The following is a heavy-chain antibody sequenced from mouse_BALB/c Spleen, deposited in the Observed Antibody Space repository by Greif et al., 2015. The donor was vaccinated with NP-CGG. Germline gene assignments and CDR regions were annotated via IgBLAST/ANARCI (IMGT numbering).Heavy chain of an antibody. CDR1: GFNIKDTY. Sequence: EVQLQQSGAELVKPGASVKLSCTASGFNIKDTYMHWVKQRPEQGLEWIGRIDPANGNTKYDPKFQGKATITADTSSNTAYLQLSSLTSEDTAVYYCVSAYYRYYAMDYWGQGTSVTVSS. CDR2: IDPANGNT. V-gene: IGHV14-3*02. D-gene: IGHD2-14*01. J-gene: IGHJ4*01. CDR3: VSAYYRYYAMDY.